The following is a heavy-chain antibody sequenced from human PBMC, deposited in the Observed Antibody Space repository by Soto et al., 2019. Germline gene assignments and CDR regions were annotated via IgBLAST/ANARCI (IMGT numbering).Heavy chain of an antibody. V-gene: IGHV5-51*01. CDR1: GYTFTSYW. CDR3: ARRGPAYSYGYGGMAV. CDR2: IYPSNADT. Sequence: GESLKISCKGFGYTFTSYWVGWVRQMPGKGLEWMGVIYPSNADTRYTPSVEGQVTISADKSIATAYLQWSSLKASDTAMYYCARRGPAYSYGYGGMAVWGQGTTVTVSS. J-gene: IGHJ6*02. D-gene: IGHD5-18*01.